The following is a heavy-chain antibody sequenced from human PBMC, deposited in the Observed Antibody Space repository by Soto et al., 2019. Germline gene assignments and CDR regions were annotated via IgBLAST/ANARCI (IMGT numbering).Heavy chain of an antibody. J-gene: IGHJ4*02. Sequence: ASVKLSCKASGYTFTSYYMHWVRQAPGQGLEWMGIINPSGGSTSYAQKFQGRVTMTRDTSTSTVYMELSSLRSEDTAVYYCAREMEGLGTLDYWGQGTLVTVSS. CDR1: GYTFTSYY. CDR2: INPSGGST. CDR3: AREMEGLGTLDY. V-gene: IGHV1-46*01. D-gene: IGHD1-1*01.